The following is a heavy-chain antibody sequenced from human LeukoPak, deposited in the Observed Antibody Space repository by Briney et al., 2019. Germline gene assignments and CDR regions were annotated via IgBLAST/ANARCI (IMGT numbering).Heavy chain of an antibody. J-gene: IGHJ5*02. D-gene: IGHD3-3*01. CDR3: ARMSRYYDFWSGPGDGNWFDP. Sequence: GASVKVSCKASGYTFTSYAMHWVRQAPGQRLEWMGWINAGNGNTKYSQEFQGRVTITRDTSASTAYMELSSLRSDDTAVYYCARMSRYYDFWSGPGDGNWFDPWGQGTLVTVSS. V-gene: IGHV1-3*01. CDR2: INAGNGNT. CDR1: GYTFTSYA.